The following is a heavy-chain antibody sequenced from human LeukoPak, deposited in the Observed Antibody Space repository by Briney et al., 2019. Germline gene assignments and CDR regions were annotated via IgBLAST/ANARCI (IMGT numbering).Heavy chain of an antibody. Sequence: SETLSLTCTVSGGSISSGGYYWSWIRQHPGTGLEWIGYIYYSGSTYYNPSLKSRVTISVDTSKNQFSLKLSSVTAADTAVYYCARERPKYYYDSSGYPEGYYYGMDVWGQGTTVTVSS. D-gene: IGHD3-22*01. J-gene: IGHJ6*02. CDR2: IYYSGST. CDR3: ARERPKYYYDSSGYPEGYYYGMDV. CDR1: GGSISSGGYY. V-gene: IGHV4-31*03.